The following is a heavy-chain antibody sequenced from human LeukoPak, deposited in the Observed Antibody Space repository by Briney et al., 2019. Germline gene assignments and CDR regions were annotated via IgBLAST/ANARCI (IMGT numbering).Heavy chain of an antibody. D-gene: IGHD2-8*01. CDR1: GVTLSNYG. CDR2: ISDSGGRT. CDR3: VRDIGVFDI. V-gene: IGHV3-23*01. Sequence: PGGSLRLSCAVSGVTLSNYGMSWVRQAPGKGLEWVAGISDSGGRTNYADSVKGRFTISRDNPKNTWYLQMNSLRGEDTAVYYCVRDIGVFDIWGQGTKVTVSS. J-gene: IGHJ3*02.